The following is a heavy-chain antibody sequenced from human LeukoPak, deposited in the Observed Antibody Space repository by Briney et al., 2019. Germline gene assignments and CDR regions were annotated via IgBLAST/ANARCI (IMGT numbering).Heavy chain of an antibody. D-gene: IGHD2-2*01. J-gene: IGHJ3*02. CDR3: ARDLDAGYCSSTSCYVGDAFDI. CDR1: GYTFTSYG. Sequence: GASVKVSCKASGYTFTSYGISWVRQAPGQGLEWMGWISAYNGNTNYAQKLQGRVTMTTDTSTSTAYMELRSLRSDDTAVYYCARDLDAGYCSSTSCYVGDAFDIWGQGTMVTVSS. V-gene: IGHV1-18*01. CDR2: ISAYNGNT.